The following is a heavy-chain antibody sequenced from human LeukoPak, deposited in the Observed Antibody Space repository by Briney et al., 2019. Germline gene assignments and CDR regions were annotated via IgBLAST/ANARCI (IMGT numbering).Heavy chain of an antibody. Sequence: SETLSLTRTVSGGSISSYYWSWIRQPAGKGLEWIGRIYTSGSTNYNPSLKSRVTMSVDTSKNQFSLKLSSVTAADTAVYYCARDAYSSSWYNYYAFDIWGQGTMVTVSS. J-gene: IGHJ3*02. CDR1: GGSISSYY. V-gene: IGHV4-4*07. D-gene: IGHD6-13*01. CDR3: ARDAYSSSWYNYYAFDI. CDR2: IYTSGST.